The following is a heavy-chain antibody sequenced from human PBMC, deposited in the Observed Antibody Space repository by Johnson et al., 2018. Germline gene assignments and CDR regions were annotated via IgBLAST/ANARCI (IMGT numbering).Heavy chain of an antibody. CDR1: GFTFDDYA. V-gene: IGHV3-9*01. J-gene: IGHJ3*02. CDR3: AKDLLGYCSGGSCYRNAFDI. Sequence: VQLVQSGGGLVQPGRSLRLSCAASGFTFDDYAMHWVRQAPGKGLEWVSGISWNSGSIGYADSVQGRFTISRDNAKNSLYLQMNSLRAEDTALYYCAKDLLGYCSGGSCYRNAFDIWGQGTMVTVSS. D-gene: IGHD2-15*01. CDR2: ISWNSGSI.